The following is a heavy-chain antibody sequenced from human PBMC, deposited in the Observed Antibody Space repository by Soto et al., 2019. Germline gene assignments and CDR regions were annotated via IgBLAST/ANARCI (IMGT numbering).Heavy chain of an antibody. CDR2: INPSGGST. J-gene: IGHJ4*02. CDR3: ASMSVVAATLVDY. D-gene: IGHD2-15*01. V-gene: IGHV1-46*03. Sequence: ASVKVSCKASGYTFTSYDMNWVRQATGQGLEWMGIINPSGGSTSYAQKFQGRVTMTRDTSTSTVYMELSSLRSEDTAVYYCASMSVVAATLVDYWGQGTLVTVSS. CDR1: GYTFTSYD.